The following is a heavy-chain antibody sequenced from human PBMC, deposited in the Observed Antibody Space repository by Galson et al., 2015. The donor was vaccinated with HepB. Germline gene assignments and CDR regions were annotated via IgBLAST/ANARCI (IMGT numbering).Heavy chain of an antibody. V-gene: IGHV5-51*01. J-gene: IGHJ6*02. CDR1: GYSFTSYW. CDR3: ARSDGQHRKNPIGRWVDYYGMDV. D-gene: IGHD2-15*01. Sequence: QSGAEVKKPGESLKISCKGSGYSFTSYWIGWVRQMPGKGLEWMGIIYPGDSDTRYSPSFQGQVTISADKSISTAYLQWSSLKASDTAMYYCARSDGQHRKNPIGRWVDYYGMDVWGQGTTVTVSS. CDR2: IYPGDSDT.